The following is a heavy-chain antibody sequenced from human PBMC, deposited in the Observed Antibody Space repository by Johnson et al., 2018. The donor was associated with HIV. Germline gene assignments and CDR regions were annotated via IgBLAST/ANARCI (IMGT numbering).Heavy chain of an antibody. V-gene: IGHV3-33*01. CDR2: TWFDGSKK. CDR1: GFTFSNYG. Sequence: QVQLVESGGGVVQPGRSLRLSCAASGFTFSNYGIHWVRQAPGKGREWVASTWFDGSKKYYSDSVRGRFIISRDNSKNTLYLQMNSLRAEDTAVYYCARAPRPDAFDIWGQGTMVTVS. CDR3: ARAPRPDAFDI. J-gene: IGHJ3*02.